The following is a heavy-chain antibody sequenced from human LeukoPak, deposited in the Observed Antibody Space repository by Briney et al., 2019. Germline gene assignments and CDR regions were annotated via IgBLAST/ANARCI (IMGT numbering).Heavy chain of an antibody. CDR2: IIPIFGTA. J-gene: IGHJ5*02. CDR3: ARVSYRYCSGGSCHEKWFDP. V-gene: IGHV1-69*05. Sequence: ASVKVSCKASGGTFSSYAISWVRQAPGQGLEWMGGIIPIFGTANYAQKFQGRVTITTDESTSTAYMELSSLRAEDTAVYYCARVSYRYCSGGSCHEKWFDPWGQGTLVTVSS. CDR1: GGTFSSYA. D-gene: IGHD2-15*01.